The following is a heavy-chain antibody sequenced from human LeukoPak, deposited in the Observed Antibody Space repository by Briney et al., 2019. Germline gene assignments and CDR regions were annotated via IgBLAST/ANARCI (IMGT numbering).Heavy chain of an antibody. V-gene: IGHV6-1*01. Sequence: SQTLSLTCAISGDSVSSISAAWNWIRQSPSRGLEWLGRPYYRSKWYNDYAVSVKSRITINPDTSKNHFSLKLSSATVADTAVYYCARESRQEYSSWGFFDYWGQGILVTVSS. CDR1: GDSVSSISAA. J-gene: IGHJ4*02. CDR3: ARESRQEYSSWGFFDY. D-gene: IGHD6-6*01. CDR2: PYYRSKWYN.